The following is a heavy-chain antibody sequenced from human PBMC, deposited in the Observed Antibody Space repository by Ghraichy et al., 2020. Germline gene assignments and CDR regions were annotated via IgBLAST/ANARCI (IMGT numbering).Heavy chain of an antibody. CDR1: GFTFSSYA. V-gene: IGHV3-23*01. D-gene: IGHD4-17*01. J-gene: IGHJ4*02. Sequence: GESLNISCAASGFTFSSYAMSWVRQAPGKGLEWVSAISGSGGSTYYADSVKGRFTISRDNSKNTLYLQMNSLRAEDTAVYYCAKTDYGDYVGRQLYFDYWGQGTLVTVSS. CDR2: ISGSGGST. CDR3: AKTDYGDYVGRQLYFDY.